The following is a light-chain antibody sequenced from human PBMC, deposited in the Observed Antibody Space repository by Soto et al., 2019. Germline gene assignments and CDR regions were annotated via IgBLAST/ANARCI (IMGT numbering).Light chain of an antibody. CDR3: FSYSTSSSLYV. CDR1: ISDIAVYNY. Sequence: QSVLTQPASVSGSPGQSITISCTGTISDIAVYNYVSWYQQHPGRASKLLIYYVNTWPSGISNRLSGSKSGDKASLTISGLQAEDEAEDSCFSYSTSSSLYVFGGGTKVTVL. V-gene: IGLV2-14*03. J-gene: IGLJ1*01. CDR2: YVN.